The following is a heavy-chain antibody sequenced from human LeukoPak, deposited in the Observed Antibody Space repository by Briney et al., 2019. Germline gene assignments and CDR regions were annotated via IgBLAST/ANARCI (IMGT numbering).Heavy chain of an antibody. Sequence: PSETLSLTCTVSGVSISSDYWSWIRQPARKGLEWIGRIYTTESTNYNPSLKRRVTISLDKSNNQFSLTLNSVTAADTPVYYCARGYCSSTSCYAFDPWGQGTLVTVSS. CDR1: GVSISSDY. CDR2: IYTTEST. CDR3: ARGYCSSTSCYAFDP. V-gene: IGHV4-4*07. D-gene: IGHD2-2*01. J-gene: IGHJ5*02.